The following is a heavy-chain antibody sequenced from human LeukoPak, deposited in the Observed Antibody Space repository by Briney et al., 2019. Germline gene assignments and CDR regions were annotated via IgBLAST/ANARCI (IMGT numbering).Heavy chain of an antibody. CDR3: AKFGSSGLQGY. Sequence: GGSLRLSCAASGFTFSSYAMHWVRQAPGKGLEWVAFIRNDGSSKQYTDSVKGRFTISRDNSKNTLYLQMNSLKSEDTAVYYCAKFGSSGLQGYWGQGTLVTVSS. CDR1: GFTFSSYA. J-gene: IGHJ4*02. D-gene: IGHD6-6*01. V-gene: IGHV3-30*02. CDR2: IRNDGSSK.